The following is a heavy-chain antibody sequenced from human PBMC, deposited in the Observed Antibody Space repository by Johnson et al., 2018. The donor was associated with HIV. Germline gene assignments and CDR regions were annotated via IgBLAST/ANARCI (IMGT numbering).Heavy chain of an antibody. CDR2: IYSGGST. CDR3: ARDGYSSSSFGAFDI. Sequence: MLLVESGGGVVQPGGSLRLSCAASGFTVSSNYMSWVRQAPGKGLEWVSVIYSGGSTYYADSVKGRFTISRDNSKNTLYLQMNSLRAEDTAVYYCARDGYSSSSFGAFDIWGQGTMVTVSS. CDR1: GFTVSSNY. V-gene: IGHV3-66*01. J-gene: IGHJ3*02. D-gene: IGHD6-6*01.